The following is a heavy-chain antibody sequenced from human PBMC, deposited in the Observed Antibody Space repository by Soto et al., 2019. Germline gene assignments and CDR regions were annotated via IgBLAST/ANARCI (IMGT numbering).Heavy chain of an antibody. D-gene: IGHD3-22*01. Sequence: SETLSLTCAVSGGSISSSNWWSWVRQPPGKGLEWIGEIYHSGITNYDPSLKSRVTISVDKSKNQFSLKLSSVTAADTVVYYCAVQYYYDSSGFRDYWGQGTLVTVSS. CDR1: GGSISSSNW. V-gene: IGHV4-4*02. CDR3: AVQYYYDSSGFRDY. J-gene: IGHJ4*02. CDR2: IYHSGIT.